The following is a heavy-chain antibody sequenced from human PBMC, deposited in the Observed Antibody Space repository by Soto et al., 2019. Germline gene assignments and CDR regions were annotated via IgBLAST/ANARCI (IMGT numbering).Heavy chain of an antibody. D-gene: IGHD6-6*01. V-gene: IGHV4-31*03. J-gene: IGHJ4*02. Sequence: PSETLSLTCTVSGGSISSGGYYWSWIRQHPGKGLECIGYIYYSVSTYYNPSLKSRVTISVDTSKNQFSLKLSSVTAADTAVYCCARAILAARPLINYFDYWGQGTQVTVSA. CDR2: IYYSVST. CDR1: GGSISSGGYY. CDR3: ARAILAARPLINYFDY.